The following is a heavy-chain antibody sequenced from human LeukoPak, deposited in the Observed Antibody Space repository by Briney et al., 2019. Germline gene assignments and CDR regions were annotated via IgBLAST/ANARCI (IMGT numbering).Heavy chain of an antibody. Sequence: GGSLRLSCAASGFGIRLYVMGWVRQAPGKGLEWVSDISGSGTSTHYADSVKGWFTISRDNSKKTLNLQMNSLTAEDTAVYYCAKVDSSERSGIWTAFDVWGRGTMVTVSS. CDR1: GFGIRLYV. CDR3: AKVDSSERSGIWTAFDV. V-gene: IGHV3-23*01. J-gene: IGHJ3*01. CDR2: ISGSGTST. D-gene: IGHD3-3*01.